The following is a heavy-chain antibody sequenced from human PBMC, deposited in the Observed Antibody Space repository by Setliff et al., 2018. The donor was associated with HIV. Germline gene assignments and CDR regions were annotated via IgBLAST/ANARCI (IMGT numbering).Heavy chain of an antibody. CDR3: ARDRHSSGLGSYGP. J-gene: IGHJ5*02. Sequence: NPSETLALTCTISGDYFGVYRWSWIRQSAGRGLEWIGRIDSSGTTDYRPSLKGRVAISVDTSRNQFSLRVTSVTAADTAFYFCARDRHSSGLGSYGPWGPGILVTVSS. V-gene: IGHV4-4*07. D-gene: IGHD3-10*01. CDR1: GDYFGVYR. CDR2: IDSSGTT.